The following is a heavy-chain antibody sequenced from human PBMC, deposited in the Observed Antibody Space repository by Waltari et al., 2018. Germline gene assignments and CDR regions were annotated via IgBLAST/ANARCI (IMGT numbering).Heavy chain of an antibody. V-gene: IGHV4-38-2*01. Sequence: QVQLQESGPGLVKPSETLSLTCAVSGYSISRGYYWGWIRQPPGKGLEWIGSIYHSGSTYYNPSLKSRVTISVDTSKNQFSLKLSSVTAADTAVYYCARVNDILTGYYRSPSFDYWGQGTLVTVSS. J-gene: IGHJ4*02. D-gene: IGHD3-9*01. CDR1: GYSISRGYY. CDR2: IYHSGST. CDR3: ARVNDILTGYYRSPSFDY.